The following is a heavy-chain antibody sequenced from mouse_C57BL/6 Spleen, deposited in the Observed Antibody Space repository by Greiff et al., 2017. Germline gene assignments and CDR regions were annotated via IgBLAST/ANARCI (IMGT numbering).Heavy chain of an antibody. CDR3: APLNFGWFAY. J-gene: IGHJ3*01. V-gene: IGHV5-17*01. CDR2: ISSGSSTI. Sequence: EVQLVESGGGLVKPGGSLKLSCAASGFTFSDYGMHWVRQAPEKGLEWVAYISSGSSTIYYADTVKGRLTISRDNAKNTLFLQLTSLRSEDAAMYYCAPLNFGWFAYWGQGTLVTVSA. CDR1: GFTFSDYG.